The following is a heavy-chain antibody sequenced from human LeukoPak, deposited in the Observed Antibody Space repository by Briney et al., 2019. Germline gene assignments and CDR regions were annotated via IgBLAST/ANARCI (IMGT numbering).Heavy chain of an antibody. Sequence: GGSLRLSCTASGFTFDDYAMHWVRQAPGKGLEWVSGISWNSGSIGYADSVKGRFTISRDNAKNSLYLQMNSLRAEDTALYYCAKDRYSSSWYFFDYWGQGTLVTVSS. CDR3: AKDRYSSSWYFFDY. V-gene: IGHV3-9*01. D-gene: IGHD6-13*01. CDR2: ISWNSGSI. CDR1: GFTFDDYA. J-gene: IGHJ4*02.